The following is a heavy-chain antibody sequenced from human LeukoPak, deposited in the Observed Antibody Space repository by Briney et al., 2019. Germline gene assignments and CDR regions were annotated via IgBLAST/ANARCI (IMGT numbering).Heavy chain of an antibody. D-gene: IGHD3-3*01. Sequence: GESLKISCKGSGYSFTSYWIGWVRQMPGKGLEWMGIIYPGDSDTRYSPSFQGQVTISADKSISTAYLQWSSLKASDTAMYYRARQRITIFGVVPGGMDVWGQGTTVTVSS. CDR2: IYPGDSDT. V-gene: IGHV5-51*01. J-gene: IGHJ6*02. CDR3: ARQRITIFGVVPGGMDV. CDR1: GYSFTSYW.